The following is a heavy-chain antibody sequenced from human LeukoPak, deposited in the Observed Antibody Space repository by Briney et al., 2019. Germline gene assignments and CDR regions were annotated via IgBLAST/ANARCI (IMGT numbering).Heavy chain of an antibody. V-gene: IGHV1-2*02. CDR2: INPNSGGT. J-gene: IGHJ4*02. Sequence: ASVTVSCTASGYTFTGYYMHWVRQAPGQGLEWMGWINPNSGGTNYAQKFQGRVTMTRDTSISTAYMELSRLRSDDTAVYYCARDGGLLWFGNIDYWGQGTLVTVSS. D-gene: IGHD3-10*01. CDR3: ARDGGLLWFGNIDY. CDR1: GYTFTGYY.